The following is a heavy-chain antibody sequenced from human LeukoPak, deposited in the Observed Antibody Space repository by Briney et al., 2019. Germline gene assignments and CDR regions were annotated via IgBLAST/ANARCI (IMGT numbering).Heavy chain of an antibody. Sequence: SQTLSLTCTVSGGSISSGGYYWSWIRQHPGKGLEWIGYIYYSGSTYYNPSLKSRVTISVDTSKNQFSLKLSSVTAADTAVYYCARGSMVRGGPYFFDYWGQGTLVTVSS. D-gene: IGHD3-10*01. J-gene: IGHJ4*02. CDR2: IYYSGST. CDR3: ARGSMVRGGPYFFDY. CDR1: GGSISSGGYY. V-gene: IGHV4-31*03.